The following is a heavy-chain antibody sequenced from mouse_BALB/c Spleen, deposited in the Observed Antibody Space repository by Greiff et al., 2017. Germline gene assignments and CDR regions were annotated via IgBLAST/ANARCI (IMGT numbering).Heavy chain of an antibody. Sequence: EVKLVESGPDLVKPSQSLSLSCTASGYTFTSGYSWHLIRQFPGNILEWIGYIPYSGSTNYNPSLKSRIPITRDTSKNPFFLQLNTVTTEDTATYYCARELRKYIDDWGAGTTVTVSS. D-gene: IGHD1-1*01. CDR3: ARELRKYIDD. V-gene: IGHV3-1*02. CDR1: GYTFTSGYS. CDR2: IPYSGST. J-gene: IGHJ1*01.